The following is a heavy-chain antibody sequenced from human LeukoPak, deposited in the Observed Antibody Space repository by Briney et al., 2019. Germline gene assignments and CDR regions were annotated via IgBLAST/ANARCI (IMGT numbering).Heavy chain of an antibody. Sequence: ASVKVSCKASGFTFSSYDINWVRQATGQGLDGMGWMNPYSGNTGYVQKFQSRVNMTRNTCTSTTYMEQSRLTSEETAVYFCARGRRVYSYAWLERYQYYYMDVWGKGTTVTVSS. J-gene: IGHJ6*03. D-gene: IGHD5-18*01. CDR1: GFTFSSYD. CDR3: ARGRRVYSYAWLERYQYYYMDV. V-gene: IGHV1-8*01. CDR2: MNPYSGNT.